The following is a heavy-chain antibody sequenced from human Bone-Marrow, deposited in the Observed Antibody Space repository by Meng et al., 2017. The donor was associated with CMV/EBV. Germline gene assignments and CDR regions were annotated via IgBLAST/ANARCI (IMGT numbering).Heavy chain of an antibody. D-gene: IGHD2-2*01. CDR2: INSDGSSR. J-gene: IGHJ6*02. Sequence: GGSLRLSCVASGFTFSSYWMHWVRQAAGKGLVWVSRINSDGSSRSNEDSVKGRFTISRDNAKNTLYLQMNRLRAEDTAVYYCVREVCRSNSCYLYHYYYGMDVWGQGTTVTVSS. CDR1: GFTFSSYW. V-gene: IGHV3-74*01. CDR3: VREVCRSNSCYLYHYYYGMDV.